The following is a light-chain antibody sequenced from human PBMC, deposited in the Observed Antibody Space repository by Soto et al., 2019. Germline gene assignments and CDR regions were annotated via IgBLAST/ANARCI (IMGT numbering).Light chain of an antibody. V-gene: IGLV1-44*01. J-gene: IGLJ2*01. Sequence: QSVLTQPPSASGTPGQRVTSSCSGSSSNIATTSVNWYQQLPGTAPKLLIYKGNQRPTGFPDRFSGSTSGISASLAISGLQSEDEVDYYCASWDVILNRRGLFVGGTKGTVL. CDR1: SSNIATTS. CDR3: ASWDVILNRRGL. CDR2: KGN.